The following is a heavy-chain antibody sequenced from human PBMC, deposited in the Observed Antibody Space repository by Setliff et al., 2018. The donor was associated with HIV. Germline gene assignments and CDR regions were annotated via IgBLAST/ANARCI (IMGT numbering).Heavy chain of an antibody. CDR3: ARGRCSGGTCYGRYSYLHIDV. V-gene: IGHV4-39*07. D-gene: IGHD2-15*01. J-gene: IGHJ6*03. Sequence: SETLSLTCTVSPVSISSTSYYWVWIRQPPGKGLEWIGNIHYTGRTDYNPSLTSRVTMAVDSSKNQFSLRLSSVAAADTAVYYGARGRCSGGTCYGRYSYLHIDVWGKGTTVTVSS. CDR2: IHYTGRT. CDR1: PVSISSTSYY.